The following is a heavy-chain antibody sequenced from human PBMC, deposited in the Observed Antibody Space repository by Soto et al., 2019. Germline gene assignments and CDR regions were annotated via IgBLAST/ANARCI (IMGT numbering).Heavy chain of an antibody. CDR2: ISPMFGAA. V-gene: IGHV1-69*19. D-gene: IGHD3-10*01. CDR3: AREVQVHTPAFVY. Sequence: QVQLVQSGAEMKKPGSSVKVSCQSSGGTFNTYGMNWVRQAPGQGPEWMGDISPMFGAANYAPKFQGRVTITADESTGTAYMQLSSLTSEDTALYFCAREVQVHTPAFVYWGQGNLVNVSS. CDR1: GGTFNTYG. J-gene: IGHJ4*02.